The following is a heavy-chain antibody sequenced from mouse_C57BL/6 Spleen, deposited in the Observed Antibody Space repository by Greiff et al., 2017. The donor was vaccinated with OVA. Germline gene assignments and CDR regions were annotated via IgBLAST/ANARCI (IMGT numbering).Heavy chain of an antibody. J-gene: IGHJ3*01. CDR2: IYPSDSVT. D-gene: IGHD1-1*01. Sequence: QVQLQQSGAELVKPGASVKVSCKASGYTFPSYWMHWVKQRPGPGLEWDGRIYPSDSVTNYNQKFKGKATLTVDKSSSTAYMQLSSLTSEDSAVYYCAITLRYPPWFAYWGQGTLVTVSA. CDR1: GYTFPSYW. V-gene: IGHV1-74*01. CDR3: AITLRYPPWFAY.